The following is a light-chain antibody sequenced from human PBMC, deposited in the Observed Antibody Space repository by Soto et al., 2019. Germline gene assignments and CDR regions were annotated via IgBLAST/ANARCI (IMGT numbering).Light chain of an antibody. CDR2: DVT. Sequence: QSVLTQPPSASGSTGQSVSISCTGASSDVGAYNFDSWYQQHPGKAPKLMIYDVTKPPSGVPDRFSGAKSGNPASLTVSGLQVDDEADYYFSSYAGSSLPVAFGGGTKLTVL. CDR3: SSYAGSSLPVA. V-gene: IGLV2-8*01. J-gene: IGLJ2*01. CDR1: SSDVGAYNF.